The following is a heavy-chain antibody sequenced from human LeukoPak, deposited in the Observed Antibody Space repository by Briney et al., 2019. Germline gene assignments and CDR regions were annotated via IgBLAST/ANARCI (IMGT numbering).Heavy chain of an antibody. V-gene: IGHV4-39*01. CDR2: IYYSGST. CDR1: GDSISSSSYY. D-gene: IGHD3-22*01. J-gene: IGHJ3*01. CDR3: ARLLRPYSYDSSGYFTTSFDF. Sequence: SETLSLTCTVSGDSISSSSYYWGWIRQPPGKGLEWIATIYYSGSTYYNPSLKSRVTISVDTSKNQFSLKLSSVTAADTAVYYCARLLRPYSYDSSGYFTTSFDFWGQGTIVTVSS.